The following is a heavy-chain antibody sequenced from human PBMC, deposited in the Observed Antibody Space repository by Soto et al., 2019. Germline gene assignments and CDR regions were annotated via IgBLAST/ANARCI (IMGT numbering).Heavy chain of an antibody. Sequence: GGSLRLSCAASGFTVSSNYMSWVRQAPGKGLEWVSVIYSGGSTYYADSVKGRSTISRDNSKNTLYLQMNSLRAEDTAVYYCAREGEPHLYYFDYWGQGTRVTVSS. D-gene: IGHD3-16*01. CDR1: GFTVSSNY. V-gene: IGHV3-66*01. CDR2: IYSGGST. CDR3: AREGEPHLYYFDY. J-gene: IGHJ4*02.